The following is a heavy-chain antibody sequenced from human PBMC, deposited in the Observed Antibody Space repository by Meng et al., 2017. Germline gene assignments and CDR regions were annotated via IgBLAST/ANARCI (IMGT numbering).Heavy chain of an antibody. V-gene: IGHV3-48*03. CDR1: GFTFRNHE. D-gene: IGHD1-14*01. CDR2: IGTNGSPT. Sequence: GESLKTSCAASGFTFRNHEMNWVRQAPGRGLEWVAYIGTNGSPTYYADSVKGRFTISRDNAQNSPYLQMNTLRDGDSAVYYCAQGPEDNVWSPFDQWGQGTPVTVSS. CDR3: AQGPEDNVWSPFDQ. J-gene: IGHJ4*02.